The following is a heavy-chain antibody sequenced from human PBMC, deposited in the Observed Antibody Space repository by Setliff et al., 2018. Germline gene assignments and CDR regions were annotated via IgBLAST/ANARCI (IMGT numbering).Heavy chain of an antibody. D-gene: IGHD2-15*01. Sequence: PGGSLRLSCAATGFDFKSFTMNWVRQAPGKGPEWVSAISGGGGTTKYADSVEGRFTISRDNSKNMLYLQMNNLRAEDTAVYYCARDEVNCSGSKCYSGFDSWGQGTLVTVSS. CDR3: ARDEVNCSGSKCYSGFDS. CDR1: GFDFKSFT. V-gene: IGHV3-23*01. CDR2: ISGGGGTT. J-gene: IGHJ4*02.